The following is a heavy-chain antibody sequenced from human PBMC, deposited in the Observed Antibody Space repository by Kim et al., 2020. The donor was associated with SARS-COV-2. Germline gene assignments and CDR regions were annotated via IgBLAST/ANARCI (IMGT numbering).Heavy chain of an antibody. J-gene: IGHJ4*02. CDR3: AKDLLYYYDSSGYIDY. D-gene: IGHD3-22*01. Sequence: SVKGRFTISRDNSKNTLYLQMNSLRAEDTAVYYCAKDLLYYYDSSGYIDYWGQGTLVTVSS. V-gene: IGHV3-23*01.